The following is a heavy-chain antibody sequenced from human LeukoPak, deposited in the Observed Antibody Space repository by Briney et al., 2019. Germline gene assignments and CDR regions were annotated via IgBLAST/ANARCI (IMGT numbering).Heavy chain of an antibody. CDR2: ISSSSSYI. CDR3: ARGGDYGGSSIY. CDR1: GFTFSSYS. D-gene: IGHD4-23*01. Sequence: PGGSLRLSCAASGFTFSSYSMNWVRQAPGKGLEWVSSISSSSSYIYYADSVKGRFTISRDNAKNSLYLQMNSLRAEDTAVYYCARGGDYGGSSIYWGQGTLVTVSS. V-gene: IGHV3-21*01. J-gene: IGHJ4*02.